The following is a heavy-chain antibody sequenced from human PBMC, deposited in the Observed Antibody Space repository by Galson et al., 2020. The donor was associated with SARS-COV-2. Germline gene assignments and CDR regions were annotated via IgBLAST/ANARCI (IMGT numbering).Heavy chain of an antibody. CDR1: GFTLSEHY. Sequence: PGGSLRLSCAASGFTLSEHYIDWVRQAPGKGLEWVGRSANKADSHTTEYATSVKDRFTISRDAAENSLYLQMNSLGSEDTAVYYCTRGYSGVDICAFDIWGQGTLVTVAS. CDR3: TRGYSGVDICAFDI. J-gene: IGHJ3*02. V-gene: IGHV3-72*01. CDR2: SANKADSHTT. D-gene: IGHD5-12*01.